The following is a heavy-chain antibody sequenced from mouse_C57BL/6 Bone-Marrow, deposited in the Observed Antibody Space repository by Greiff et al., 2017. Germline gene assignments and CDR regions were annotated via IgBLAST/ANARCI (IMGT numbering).Heavy chain of an antibody. J-gene: IGHJ2*01. CDR1: GFNIKDDY. V-gene: IGHV14-4*01. Sequence: VQLKESGAELVRPGASVKLSCTASGFNIKDDYMHWVKQRPEQGREWIGWIDPENGDTEYASKFQGKATITADTSSNTAYLQLSSLTSEDTAVYYCTTRYGSSYDWGQGTTLTVSS. CDR2: IDPENGDT. CDR3: TTRYGSSYD. D-gene: IGHD1-1*01.